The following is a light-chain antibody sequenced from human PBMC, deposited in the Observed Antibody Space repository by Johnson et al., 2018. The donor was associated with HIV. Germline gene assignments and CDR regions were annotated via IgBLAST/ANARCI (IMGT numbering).Light chain of an antibody. V-gene: IGLV1-51*01. Sequence: QSVLTQPPSVSAAPGQKVTISCSGSSSNIGNNYVSFHQQLPGTAPKLLIYDNNKRPSGIPDRISGSKSGTSATLGITGLQTGDEADYYCGTWDSSLSADVFVTGTKVTVL. CDR1: SSNIGNNY. CDR3: GTWDSSLSADV. J-gene: IGLJ1*01. CDR2: DNN.